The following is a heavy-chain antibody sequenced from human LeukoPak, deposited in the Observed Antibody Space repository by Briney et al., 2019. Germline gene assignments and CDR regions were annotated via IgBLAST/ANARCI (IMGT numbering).Heavy chain of an antibody. Sequence: GGSLRLSCAASGFTFSSYAVSWVRQAPGKGLEWVSDISGSGRSTYYADSVKGRFTISRDNSKNTLYLQMNSLRAEDTAVYYCAKDLALTYGSGSYYKSSYYYGMDVWGQGTTVTVSS. D-gene: IGHD3-10*01. CDR3: AKDLALTYGSGSYYKSSYYYGMDV. CDR1: GFTFSSYA. CDR2: ISGSGRST. J-gene: IGHJ6*02. V-gene: IGHV3-23*01.